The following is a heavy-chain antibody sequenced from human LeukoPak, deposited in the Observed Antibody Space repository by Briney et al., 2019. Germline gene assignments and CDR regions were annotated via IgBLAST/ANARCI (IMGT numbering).Heavy chain of an antibody. V-gene: IGHV4-39*07. J-gene: IGHJ5*02. CDR3: ARVGYYGSGSLLYNWFDP. CDR1: GGSISSSSYY. CDR2: IYYSGST. D-gene: IGHD3-10*01. Sequence: SETLSLTCTVSGGSISSSSYYWGWLRQPPGKGLEWIGSIYYSGSTYYNPSLKSRVTISVDTSKNQFSLKLSSVTAADTAVYYCARVGYYGSGSLLYNWFDPWGQGTLVTVSS.